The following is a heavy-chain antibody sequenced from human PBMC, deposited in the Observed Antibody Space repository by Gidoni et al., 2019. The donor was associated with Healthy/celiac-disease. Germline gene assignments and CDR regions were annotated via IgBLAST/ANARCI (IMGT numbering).Heavy chain of an antibody. J-gene: IGHJ4*02. CDR2: INHSGST. Sequence: QVQLQQWGAGLLKPSETLSLTCAVYGGSFSGYYWSWIRQPPGKGLEWIGEINHSGSTNYNPSLKSRVTISVDTSKNQFSLKLSSVTAADTAVYYCARAPYYDFWSGYPYWGQGTLVTVSS. V-gene: IGHV4-34*01. CDR1: GGSFSGYY. CDR3: ARAPYYDFWSGYPY. D-gene: IGHD3-3*01.